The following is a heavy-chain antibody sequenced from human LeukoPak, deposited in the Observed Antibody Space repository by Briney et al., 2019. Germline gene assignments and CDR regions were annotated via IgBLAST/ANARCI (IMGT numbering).Heavy chain of an antibody. CDR3: ARRGSSWYQRGFDP. V-gene: IGHV4-59*08. CDR2: IYYSGST. D-gene: IGHD6-13*01. Sequence: PGGSLRLSCAASGFTFSSYAMSWIRQPPGKGLEWIGYIYYSGSTNYNPSLKSRVTISVDTSKNQFSLKLSPVTAADTAVYYCARRGSSWYQRGFDPWGQGTLVTVSS. J-gene: IGHJ5*02. CDR1: GFTFSSYA.